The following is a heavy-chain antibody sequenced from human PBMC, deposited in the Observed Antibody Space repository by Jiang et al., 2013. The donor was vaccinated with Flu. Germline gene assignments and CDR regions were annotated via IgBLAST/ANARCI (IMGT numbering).Heavy chain of an antibody. CDR3: ASCTMVRGVIKGCDAFDI. CDR1: GYTFTTYS. D-gene: IGHD3-10*01. Sequence: SELKKPGASVTVSCRASGYTFTTYSINWVRQAPGQGLEWMGWINTNTGNPTYAQGFTGRFVFSLDTSVSTAYLQISSLKAEDTAVYYCASCTMVRGVIKGCDAFDIWGQGTMVTVSS. V-gene: IGHV7-4-1*02. CDR2: INTNTGNP. J-gene: IGHJ3*02.